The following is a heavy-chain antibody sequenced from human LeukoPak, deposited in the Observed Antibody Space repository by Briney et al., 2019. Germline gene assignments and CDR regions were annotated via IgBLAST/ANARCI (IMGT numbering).Heavy chain of an antibody. Sequence: ASVKVSCKASGYTFTGYYMHWVRQAPGQGLEWMGWINPNSGGTNYAQKFQGRVTMTRDTSISTACMELSRLRSDDTAVYYCARACRLPQGKIVVVPAAIGYWGQGTLVTVSS. J-gene: IGHJ4*02. V-gene: IGHV1-2*02. CDR1: GYTFTGYY. D-gene: IGHD2-2*01. CDR3: ARACRLPQGKIVVVPAAIGY. CDR2: INPNSGGT.